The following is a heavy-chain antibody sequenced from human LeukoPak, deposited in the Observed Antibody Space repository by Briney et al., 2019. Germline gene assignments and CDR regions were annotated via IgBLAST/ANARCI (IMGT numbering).Heavy chain of an antibody. D-gene: IGHD6-13*01. CDR2: IRNDGSNK. Sequence: RGSLRLSCAASGFTFSSYGMHWVRQAPGKGLEWVAFIRNDGSNKYYADSAKGRFTISRDNSKNTLYLQMNSLRAEDTAVYYCAKDRDSSSYGDFDYWGQGTLVTVSS. CDR3: AKDRDSSSYGDFDY. J-gene: IGHJ4*02. V-gene: IGHV3-30*02. CDR1: GFTFSSYG.